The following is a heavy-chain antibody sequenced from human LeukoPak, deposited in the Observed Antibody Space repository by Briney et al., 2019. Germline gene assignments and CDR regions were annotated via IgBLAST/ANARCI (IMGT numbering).Heavy chain of an antibody. V-gene: IGHV4-4*07. D-gene: IGHD6-13*01. J-gene: IGHJ4*02. Sequence: KPSETLSLTCTVSGGSISSYYWSWIRQPAGKGLEWIGRIYTSGSTNYNPSLKSRVTMSVDTSKNQFSLKLSSVTAADTAVYYCARGQKLVGSSCFDYWGQGTLVTVSS. CDR3: ARGQKLVGSSCFDY. CDR1: GGSISSYY. CDR2: IYTSGST.